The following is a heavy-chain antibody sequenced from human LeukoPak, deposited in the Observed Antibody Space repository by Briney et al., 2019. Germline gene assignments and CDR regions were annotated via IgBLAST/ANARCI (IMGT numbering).Heavy chain of an antibody. CDR1: GGSISNYY. Sequence: PSETLSLTCTVSGGSISNYYWSWIRQPPGKGLEWIGYLYYSGDTNYNPSLKSRVTISVDTSKNQFSLSLSSVTAADTAVYYCASSHPLGSNNDYYTPFDYWGQGTRVTVSS. J-gene: IGHJ4*02. CDR2: LYYSGDT. D-gene: IGHD3-3*01. CDR3: ASSHPLGSNNDYYTPFDY. V-gene: IGHV4-59*01.